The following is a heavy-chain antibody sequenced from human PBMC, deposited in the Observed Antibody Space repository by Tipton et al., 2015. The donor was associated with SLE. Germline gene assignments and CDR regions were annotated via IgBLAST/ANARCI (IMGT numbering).Heavy chain of an antibody. CDR1: GGSMSSFY. V-gene: IGHV4-4*07. CDR3: ARDAVVTPNWLDP. J-gene: IGHJ5*02. CDR2: IYSSGST. Sequence: TLSLTCTVSGGSMSSFYWSWIRQPAGKGLGWIGRIYSSGSTNYNPSLKSRVTMSVDTSKNQFSLKLSSVTAADTAVYYCARDAVVTPNWLDPWGQGTLVTVSS. D-gene: IGHD4-23*01.